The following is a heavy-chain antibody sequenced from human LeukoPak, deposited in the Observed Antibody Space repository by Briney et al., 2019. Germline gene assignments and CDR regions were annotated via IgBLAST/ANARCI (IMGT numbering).Heavy chain of an antibody. Sequence: SETLSLTCAVYDGSFSGYYWSWIRQPPGKGLEWIGYIYYSGSTYYNPSLKSRVTISVDTSKDQFSLKLSSVTAADTAVYYCATLPFRSGYYYYGMDVWGQGTTVTVSS. CDR1: DGSFSGYY. J-gene: IGHJ6*02. CDR3: ATLPFRSGYYYYGMDV. V-gene: IGHV4-30-4*01. D-gene: IGHD3-3*01. CDR2: IYYSGST.